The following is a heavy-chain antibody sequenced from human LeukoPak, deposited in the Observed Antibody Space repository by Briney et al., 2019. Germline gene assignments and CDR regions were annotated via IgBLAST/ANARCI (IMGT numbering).Heavy chain of an antibody. J-gene: IGHJ4*02. CDR1: GFTFSSYW. Sequence: GGSLRLSCAASGFTFSSYWMSWVRQAPGKGLEWVANIKQDGSEKYYVDSVKGRFTISRDNAKNTLYLQMNSLRAEDTAVYYCARHRSSWLIDYWGQGTLVTVSS. CDR3: ARHRSSWLIDY. CDR2: IKQDGSEK. V-gene: IGHV3-7*03. D-gene: IGHD6-6*01.